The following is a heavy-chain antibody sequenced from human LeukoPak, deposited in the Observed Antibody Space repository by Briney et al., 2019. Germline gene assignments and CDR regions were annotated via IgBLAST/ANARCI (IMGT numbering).Heavy chain of an antibody. Sequence: SETLSLTCAVYGGSFSGYYWSWIRQPAGKGLEWIGRIYTSGSTNYNPSLKSRVTMSVDTSKNQFSLKLSSVTAADTAVYYCARVLGYGDYYYYGMDVWGQGTTVTVSS. J-gene: IGHJ6*02. CDR2: IYTSGST. D-gene: IGHD4-17*01. CDR3: ARVLGYGDYYYYGMDV. V-gene: IGHV4-59*10. CDR1: GGSFSGYY.